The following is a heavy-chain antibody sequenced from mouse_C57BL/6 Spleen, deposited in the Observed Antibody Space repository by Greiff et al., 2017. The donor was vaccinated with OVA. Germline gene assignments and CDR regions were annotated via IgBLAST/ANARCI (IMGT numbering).Heavy chain of an antibody. CDR3: ARERGYGSYDFDY. D-gene: IGHD1-1*01. Sequence: QVQLQQPGAELVRPGSSVKLSCKASGYTFTSYWMHWVKQRPIQGLEWIGNIDPSDSETHYNQKFKDKATLTVDKSSSTAYMQLSSLTSEDSAVYYCARERGYGSYDFDYWGQGTTLTVSS. CDR1: GYTFTSYW. J-gene: IGHJ2*01. V-gene: IGHV1-52*01. CDR2: IDPSDSET.